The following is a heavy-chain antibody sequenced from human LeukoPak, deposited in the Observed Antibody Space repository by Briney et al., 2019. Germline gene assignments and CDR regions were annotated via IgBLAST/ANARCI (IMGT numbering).Heavy chain of an antibody. CDR2: ISDSGDST. J-gene: IGHJ4*02. CDR1: GFTFSSHA. D-gene: IGHD3-10*02. Sequence: GGSLRLSCAASGFTFSSHAMSWVRQAPGKGLEWVSAISDSGDSTYYAALVKGRFTISRDDSKNTLYLQMNSLRAEDTAVYYCAKDSPVCSFWGQGTLVTVSS. V-gene: IGHV3-23*01. CDR3: AKDSPVCSF.